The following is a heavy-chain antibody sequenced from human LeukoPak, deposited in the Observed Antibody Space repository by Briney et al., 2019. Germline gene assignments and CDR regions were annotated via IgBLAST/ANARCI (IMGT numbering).Heavy chain of an antibody. D-gene: IGHD3-10*01. Sequence: SETLSLTCTVSGGSISSSSYYWGWIRQPPGRGLEWIGSIYYSGSTYYNPSLKSRVTISVDTSKNQFYLKLSSVTPADTAVYYCASRGRGVGGAFDIWGQGTMVTVSS. CDR1: GGSISSSSYY. CDR3: ASRGRGVGGAFDI. J-gene: IGHJ3*02. V-gene: IGHV4-39*01. CDR2: IYYSGST.